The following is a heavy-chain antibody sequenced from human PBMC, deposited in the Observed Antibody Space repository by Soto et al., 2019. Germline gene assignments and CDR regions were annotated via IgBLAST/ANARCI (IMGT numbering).Heavy chain of an antibody. CDR1: DGSVNSGNYY. J-gene: IGHJ4*02. V-gene: IGHV4-61*01. CDR2: IHSSGST. CDR3: ARDALALFGS. D-gene: IGHD6-13*01. Sequence: PSETLSLTCSVSDGSVNSGNYYWTWIRQPPGKGLEWIGYIHSSGSTLYSPSLKSRVIISVDTSMNQFSLKVNSLTAADTAVYYCARDALALFGSWGQGTLVTVSS.